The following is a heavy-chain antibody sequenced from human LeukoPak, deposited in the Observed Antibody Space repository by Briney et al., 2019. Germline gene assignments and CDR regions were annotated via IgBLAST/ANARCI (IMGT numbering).Heavy chain of an antibody. Sequence: GASVKVSCKASGYTFTSYGISWVRQAPGQGLEWMGWISAYNGNTNYAQKLQGRVTMTTDTSTSTAYMELRSLRSDDTAVYYCARAPMIVVVIWNYYGMDVWGQGTTVTVSS. CDR2: ISAYNGNT. CDR1: GYTFTSYG. J-gene: IGHJ6*02. D-gene: IGHD3-22*01. CDR3: ARAPMIVVVIWNYYGMDV. V-gene: IGHV1-18*01.